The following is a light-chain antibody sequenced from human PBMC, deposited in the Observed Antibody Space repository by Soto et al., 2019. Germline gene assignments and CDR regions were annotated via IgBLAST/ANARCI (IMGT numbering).Light chain of an antibody. J-gene: IGKJ4*01. CDR2: KAS. CDR3: QRYETFRRT. V-gene: IGKV1-5*03. CDR1: QSISTW. Sequence: DIQMTQSPSTLSASVGDRVTIACRASQSISTWLAWYQQKPGKAPKLLLYKASILESGVPSRFSGSGSATEFTLASRSLQPEDFASYYCQRYETFRRTFGGGTKVESK.